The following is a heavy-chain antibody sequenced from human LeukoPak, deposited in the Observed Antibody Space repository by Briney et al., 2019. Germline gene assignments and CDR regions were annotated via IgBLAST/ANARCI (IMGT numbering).Heavy chain of an antibody. V-gene: IGHV1-18*01. CDR2: ISAYNGNT. Sequence: ASVKVSCKASGYTFTSYGISWVRQAPGQGLEWMGWISAYNGNTNYAQKLQGRVTITADKSTSTAYMELSSLRSEDTAVYYCASLREYGSGSGGMDVWGQGTTVTVSS. CDR3: ASLREYGSGSGGMDV. J-gene: IGHJ6*02. CDR1: GYTFTSYG. D-gene: IGHD3-10*01.